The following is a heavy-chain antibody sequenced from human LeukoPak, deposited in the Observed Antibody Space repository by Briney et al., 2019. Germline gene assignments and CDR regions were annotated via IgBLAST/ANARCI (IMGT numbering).Heavy chain of an antibody. V-gene: IGHV4-39*01. D-gene: IGHD1-14*01. CDR2: IYYSGST. CDR3: ARNQGDY. Sequence: GKGLEWIGSIYYSGSTYYNPSLKSRVTISVDTSKNQFSLKLSSVTAADTAVYYCARNQGDYWGQGTLVTVSS. J-gene: IGHJ4*02.